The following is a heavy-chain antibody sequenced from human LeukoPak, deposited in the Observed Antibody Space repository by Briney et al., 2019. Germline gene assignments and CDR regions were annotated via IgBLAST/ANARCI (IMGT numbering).Heavy chain of an antibody. D-gene: IGHD3-10*01. J-gene: IGHJ2*01. CDR1: GGSIRSGDYS. CDR3: ARSPPLLWFGDPFDENWYFDL. V-gene: IGHV4-30-2*02. Sequence: SQTLSLTCAVSGGSIRSGDYSWSWVRQPSGKGLEWIGNIYHSGNTYYNPSLKSRVTISVDTSKNQFSLKLSSVTAADTAVYYCARSPPLLWFGDPFDENWYFDLWGRGTLVTVSS. CDR2: IYHSGNT.